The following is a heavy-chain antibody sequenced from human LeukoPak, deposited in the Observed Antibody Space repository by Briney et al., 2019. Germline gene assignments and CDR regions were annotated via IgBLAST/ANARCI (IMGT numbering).Heavy chain of an antibody. CDR3: AKGCSTISCYTSEY. J-gene: IGHJ4*02. V-gene: IGHV3-23*01. CDR1: GFTFNNYA. D-gene: IGHD2-2*02. Sequence: PGGSLRLSCAASGFTFNNYAMTWVRQAPGKGLEWVSAISGSGSNTYYADSVKGRFTISSDNSKNTLYLQMNSLRAEDTALYYCAKGCSTISCYTSEYWGQGTLVTVSS. CDR2: ISGSGSNT.